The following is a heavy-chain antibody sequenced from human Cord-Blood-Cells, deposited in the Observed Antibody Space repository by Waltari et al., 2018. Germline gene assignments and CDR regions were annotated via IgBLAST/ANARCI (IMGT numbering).Heavy chain of an antibody. CDR2: SNPNSGGT. CDR3: AREPGGKGGDY. CDR1: GYTFTGYY. D-gene: IGHD3-16*01. Sequence: QVQLVQSGAEVKKPGASVKVSCKASGYTFTGYYMHWVRQAPGQGLEWMGRSNPNSGGTIYAQKFQGRVTMTRDTSISTAYMELGRLRSDDTAVYYCAREPGGKGGDYWGQGTLVTVSS. V-gene: IGHV1-2*06. J-gene: IGHJ4*02.